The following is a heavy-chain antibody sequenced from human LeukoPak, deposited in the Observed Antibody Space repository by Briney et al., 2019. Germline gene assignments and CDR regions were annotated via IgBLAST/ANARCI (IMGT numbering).Heavy chain of an antibody. Sequence: QPGRSLRLSCAASGFTFSSYAMHWVRQAPGKGLEWVAVISYDGSNKYYADSVKGRFTISRDNSKNTLYLQMNSLRAEDTAVYYCARDKQWLVVYFDYWGQGTLVTVSS. V-gene: IGHV3-30-3*01. J-gene: IGHJ4*02. D-gene: IGHD6-19*01. CDR3: ARDKQWLVVYFDY. CDR2: ISYDGSNK. CDR1: GFTFSSYA.